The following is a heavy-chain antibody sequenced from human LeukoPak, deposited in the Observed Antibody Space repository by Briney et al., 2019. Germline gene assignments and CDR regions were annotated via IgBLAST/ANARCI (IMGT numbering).Heavy chain of an antibody. Sequence: PGGSLTLSCAAAAFTFSSYAMRWVRPAPGKGLEWVSAISGGGASTYYADSVEGRFTIARDNSKNTLYLQMTRLRAEDTAVYYCAKEGPRRTLRPFLRNDAFDIWGQGRMVSVSS. D-gene: IGHD3-3*01. CDR3: AKEGPRRTLRPFLRNDAFDI. J-gene: IGHJ3*02. V-gene: IGHV3-23*01. CDR2: ISGGGAST. CDR1: AFTFSSYA.